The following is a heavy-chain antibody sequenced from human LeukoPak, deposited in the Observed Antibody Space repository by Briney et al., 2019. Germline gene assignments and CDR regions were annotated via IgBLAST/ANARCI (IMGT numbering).Heavy chain of an antibody. Sequence: GGSLRLSCAASGFTFSDYYMSWIRQAPGKGLEWVSYISSSGSTIYYADSVKGRFTISRDNDKNSLYLQMNGLRVEDTAVYYCARDVKKDYYYMDVWGKGTTVIVSS. CDR2: ISSSGSTI. CDR3: ARDVKKDYYYMDV. CDR1: GFTFSDYY. J-gene: IGHJ6*03. V-gene: IGHV3-11*04. D-gene: IGHD2/OR15-2a*01.